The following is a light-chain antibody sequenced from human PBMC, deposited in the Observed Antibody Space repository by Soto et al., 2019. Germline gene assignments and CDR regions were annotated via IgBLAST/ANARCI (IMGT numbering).Light chain of an antibody. CDR2: AAS. CDR3: QQRSRWPRGT. V-gene: IGKV3-11*01. CDR1: QTVDNN. J-gene: IGKJ2*02. Sequence: VLTQSPATLSLSPGESATLSCRASQTVDNNLAWYQQKSGQAPRRLIYAASDRATGVPARFSGRMSGTDFTLTISSLEPEDFAAYFCQQRSRWPRGTFGRGTKLE.